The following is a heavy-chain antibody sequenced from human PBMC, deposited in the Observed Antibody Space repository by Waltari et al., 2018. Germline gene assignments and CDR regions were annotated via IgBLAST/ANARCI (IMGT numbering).Heavy chain of an antibody. J-gene: IGHJ3*02. CDR2: LDYSGRT. CDR1: GGSISSGGYY. V-gene: IGHV4-31*03. D-gene: IGHD3-3*01. CDR3: ARETDYDFWSGYDAFDI. Sequence: QVQLQESGPGLVKPSQTLSLTCTVSGGSISSGGYYWSWIRQHPGKGLEWIGYLDYSGRTDYNPALRCRVTISVDTAKNQFSRKLSSVTAADTAVYYCARETDYDFWSGYDAFDIWGQGTMVTVSS.